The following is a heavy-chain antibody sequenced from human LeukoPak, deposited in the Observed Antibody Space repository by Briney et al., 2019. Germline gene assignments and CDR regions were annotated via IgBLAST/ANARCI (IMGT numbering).Heavy chain of an antibody. CDR2: ISSSGSTI. CDR1: GFTFSSYE. CDR3: ARDLHVYYDSSGYPFGY. Sequence: GGSLRLSCAASGFTFSSYEMNWVRQAPGKGLEWVSYISSSGSTIYYADSVKVRFTISRDNAKNSLYLQMNSLRAEDTAVYYCARDLHVYYDSSGYPFGYWGQGTLVTVSS. J-gene: IGHJ4*02. D-gene: IGHD3-22*01. V-gene: IGHV3-48*03.